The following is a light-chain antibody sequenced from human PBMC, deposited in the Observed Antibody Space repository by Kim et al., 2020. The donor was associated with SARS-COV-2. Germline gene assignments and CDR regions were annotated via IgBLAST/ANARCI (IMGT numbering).Light chain of an antibody. J-gene: IGKJ4*01. Sequence: EIVLTQSPAFLSVSPGERATLSCRASQSLNSALVLYQQKPGQAPRLLIYYASTRVTGIPARFSGSGSGTEFTLTINRLQSEDVAIYYCQQYSYRPLTFGGGTKVDIK. CDR1: QSLNSA. CDR3: QQYSYRPLT. V-gene: IGKV3-15*01. CDR2: YAS.